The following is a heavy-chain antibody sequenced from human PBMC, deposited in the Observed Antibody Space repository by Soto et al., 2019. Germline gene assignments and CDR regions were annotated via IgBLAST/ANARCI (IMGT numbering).Heavy chain of an antibody. CDR2: ISGGGDTT. CDR1: GFTFNNYA. CDR3: AKGRGGSGSLTPRVDF. V-gene: IGHV3-23*01. J-gene: IGHJ4*02. Sequence: EVQLLESGGGLVQPGGSLRLSCAASGFTFNNYAMTWVRHAPGKGLEWVSAISGGGDTTSYADSVKGRFTVSRDGSKNTLYLQMSSLRDEDTALYYCAKGRGGSGSLTPRVDFWGQGTLVTVSS. D-gene: IGHD3-10*01.